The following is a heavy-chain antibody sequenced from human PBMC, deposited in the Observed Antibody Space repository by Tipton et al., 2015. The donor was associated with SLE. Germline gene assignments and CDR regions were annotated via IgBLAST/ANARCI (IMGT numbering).Heavy chain of an antibody. D-gene: IGHD2-2*01. CDR3: ARDGCSSSSCYYVDYYYMDV. V-gene: IGHV3-33*01. CDR2: IWHDGRNK. CDR1: GFTFSNYG. Sequence: SLRLSCAASGFTFSNYGMEWVRQAPGKGLEWVAVIWHDGRNKYYADSVTGRFTISRDNSKNTLYLEMNSLRAEDTAVYYCARDGCSSSSCYYVDYYYMDVWGKGTTVTVSS. J-gene: IGHJ6*03.